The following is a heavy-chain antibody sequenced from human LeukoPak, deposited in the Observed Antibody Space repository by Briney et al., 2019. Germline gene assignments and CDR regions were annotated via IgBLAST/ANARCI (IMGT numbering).Heavy chain of an antibody. Sequence: PSETLSLTCAVYGESFSGYYWNWIRQPPGKGLEWIGEINHSGSTTNHNPSLKSRVTMSVDTSKNQFPLKMTSVTAADTAVYYCARKSGYARDYWGQGTLVIVSS. CDR3: ARKSGYARDY. CDR2: INHSGSTT. V-gene: IGHV4-34*01. D-gene: IGHD5-12*01. CDR1: GESFSGYY. J-gene: IGHJ4*02.